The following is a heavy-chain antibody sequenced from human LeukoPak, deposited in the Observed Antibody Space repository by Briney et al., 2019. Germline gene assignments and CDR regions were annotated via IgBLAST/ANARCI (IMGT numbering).Heavy chain of an antibody. CDR3: AELGITMIGGV. J-gene: IGHJ6*04. Sequence: GGSLRLSCAVSGFTFSSYTMNWVRQAPGKGLVWVSRINERGTDSMYAESVKGRFTISRDNAKNSLYLQMNSLRAEDTAVYYCAELGITMIGGVWGKGTTVTISS. CDR2: INERGTDS. CDR1: GFTFSSYT. D-gene: IGHD3-10*02. V-gene: IGHV3-21*01.